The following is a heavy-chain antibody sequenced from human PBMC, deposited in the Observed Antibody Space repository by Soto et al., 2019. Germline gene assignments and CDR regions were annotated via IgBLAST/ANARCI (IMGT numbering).Heavy chain of an antibody. CDR1: GGSISSYY. D-gene: IGHD6-13*01. J-gene: IGHJ3*02. Sequence: QVQLQESGPGLVKPSETLSLTCTVSGGSISSYYWSWIRQPPGKGLEWIGYIYYSGRTNYNPSLKSRVTISVDTSKNQFSLKLSSVTAADTAVYYCAGGRQQLVNHDAFDIWGQGTMVTVSS. V-gene: IGHV4-59*01. CDR2: IYYSGRT. CDR3: AGGRQQLVNHDAFDI.